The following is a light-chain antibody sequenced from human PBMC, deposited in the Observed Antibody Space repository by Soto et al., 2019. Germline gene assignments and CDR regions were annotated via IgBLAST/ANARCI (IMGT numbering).Light chain of an antibody. Sequence: QPVLTQSSSASASLGSSVKLTCTLSSGHSSYIIAWHQQQPGKAPRYLMKLEGSGSYNKGSGVPDRFSGSSSGADRYLTISNLLFEDEADYYCETWDSNPRVFGGGTQLTVL. V-gene: IGLV4-60*02. CDR2: LEGSGSY. CDR1: SGHSSYI. J-gene: IGLJ3*02. CDR3: ETWDSNPRV.